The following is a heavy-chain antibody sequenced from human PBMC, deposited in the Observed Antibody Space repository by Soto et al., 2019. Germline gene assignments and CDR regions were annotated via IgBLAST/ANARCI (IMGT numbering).Heavy chain of an antibody. D-gene: IGHD2-8*01. J-gene: IGHJ6*02. V-gene: IGHV3-21*01. CDR1: GFTFSSYS. Sequence: GGSLRLSCAASGFTFSSYSMNWVRQAPGKGLEWVSSISSSSSYIYYADSVKGRFTISRDNAKNSLYLQMNSLRAEDTAVYYCARYCTNGVCYRYYYYGMDVWGQGTTVTVSS. CDR2: ISSSSSYI. CDR3: ARYCTNGVCYRYYYYGMDV.